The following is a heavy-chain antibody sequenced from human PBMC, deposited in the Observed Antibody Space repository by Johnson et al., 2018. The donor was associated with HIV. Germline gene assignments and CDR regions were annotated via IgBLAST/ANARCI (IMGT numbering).Heavy chain of an antibody. J-gene: IGHJ3*02. V-gene: IGHV3-30*02. Sequence: QVQLVESGGGVVQPGRSLRLSCAASGFTFSSYGMHWVRKAPGKGLEWVAFIRYDGSNKYYVDSVKGRFTISRDNSKNTLYLQMNSLRAEDTAGYYCAKEAIDILIGHDAFDIWGQGTMVTVSS. CDR2: IRYDGSNK. CDR3: AKEAIDILIGHDAFDI. CDR1: GFTFSSYG. D-gene: IGHD3-9*01.